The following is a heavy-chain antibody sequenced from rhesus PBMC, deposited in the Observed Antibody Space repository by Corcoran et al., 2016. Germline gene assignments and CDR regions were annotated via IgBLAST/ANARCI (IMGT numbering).Heavy chain of an antibody. Sequence: QVTLKESGPALVKPTQTLTLTCTSSGFSISTTGTGLGWLRQPRGKALEWLASIYWNDSKYYSTSLKSRLTISKDTSKNQVVLTMTNMDPVDTATYYCARVRGGSSSYFPWGQGVLVTVSS. CDR1: GFSISTTGTG. J-gene: IGHJ4*01. V-gene: IGHV2-95*01. D-gene: IGHD6-43*01. CDR2: IYWNDSK. CDR3: ARVRGGSSSYFP.